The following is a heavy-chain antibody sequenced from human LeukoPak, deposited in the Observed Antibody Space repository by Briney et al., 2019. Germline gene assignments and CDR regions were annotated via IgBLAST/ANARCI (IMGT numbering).Heavy chain of an antibody. Sequence: GGSLRLSCAASGFTFSSYAMSWVRQAPGKGLEWVSAISGSGGSTYYAASVKGRFTISRDNSKNTLYLQMNSLRAEDTAAYYCTIAAQADYFDYWGQGTLVTVSS. CDR2: ISGSGGST. CDR3: TIAAQADYFDY. J-gene: IGHJ4*02. CDR1: GFTFSSYA. D-gene: IGHD6-6*01. V-gene: IGHV3-23*01.